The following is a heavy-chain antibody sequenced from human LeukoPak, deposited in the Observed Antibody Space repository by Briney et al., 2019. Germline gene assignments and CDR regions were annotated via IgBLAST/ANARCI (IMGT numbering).Heavy chain of an antibody. V-gene: IGHV3-48*01. Sequence: PGGSLRLSCAASGFTFSTYDMNWVRQAPGKGLEWVSYISSSSRTISYADSVKGRFTISRDNAKNSLYLQMSSLRAEDTAVYYCARLRYCAMDVWGQGTTVTASS. CDR2: ISSSSRTI. CDR1: GFTFSTYD. J-gene: IGHJ6*02. CDR3: ARLRYCAMDV.